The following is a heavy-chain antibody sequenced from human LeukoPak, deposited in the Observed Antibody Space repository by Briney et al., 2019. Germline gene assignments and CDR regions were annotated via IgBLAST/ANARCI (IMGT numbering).Heavy chain of an antibody. CDR1: GFTFADTY. J-gene: IGHJ4*02. CDR2: ISPRGTDI. Sequence: GGSLRLSCAVSGFTFADTYITWIRQAPGKGLESLSYISPRGTDISYADSVKGRFTISRDNAKNSLYLQMNSLRAEDTAVYYCTRDPRRLDHWRQGTLVTVSS. V-gene: IGHV3-11*01. CDR3: TRDPRRLDH.